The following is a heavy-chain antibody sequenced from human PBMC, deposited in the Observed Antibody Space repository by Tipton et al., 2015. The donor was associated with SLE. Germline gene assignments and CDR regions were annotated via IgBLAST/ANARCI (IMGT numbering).Heavy chain of an antibody. CDR2: MYYSGIT. CDR3: ARHELSIDY. CDR1: GGSIRTYY. J-gene: IGHJ4*02. V-gene: IGHV4-59*08. Sequence: TLSLTCSVSGGSIRTYYWSWIRQTPGKGLEWIGYMYYSGITNYTPSLKNRVTTSVDTSRSQFSLTLTSMTAADTAVYYCARHELSIDYWGQGTLVTVSS. D-gene: IGHD1-7*01.